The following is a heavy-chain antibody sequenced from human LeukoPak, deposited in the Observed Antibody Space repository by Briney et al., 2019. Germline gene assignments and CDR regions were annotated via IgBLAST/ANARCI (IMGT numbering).Heavy chain of an antibody. Sequence: GGSLRLSCAASGFTFSTYAMNWVRQAPGKGLEWVSYISSGSGYIYYADSVKGRFTISRDNAKNSLYLQVNSLRAEDTAVYYCASEYSTTWNYFDYWGQGTLVTVSS. CDR1: GFTFSTYA. CDR3: ASEYSTTWNYFDY. CDR2: ISSGSGYI. J-gene: IGHJ4*02. D-gene: IGHD6-13*01. V-gene: IGHV3-21*01.